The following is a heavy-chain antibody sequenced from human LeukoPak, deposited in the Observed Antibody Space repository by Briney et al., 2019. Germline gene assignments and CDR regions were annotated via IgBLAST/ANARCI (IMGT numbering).Heavy chain of an antibody. CDR3: ARGFFVRENPWSWFDP. CDR1: GGSISSGSYS. J-gene: IGHJ5*02. Sequence: SETLSLTCAVSGGSISSGSYSWNWIRQPPGKGLEWIGYIYHTGNTFYNPSLKSRVTISVDRSKNQFSLRLTSVTAADTAVYYCARGFFVRENPWSWFDPWGQGTLVTVSP. CDR2: IYHTGNT. D-gene: IGHD3-10*02. V-gene: IGHV4-30-2*01.